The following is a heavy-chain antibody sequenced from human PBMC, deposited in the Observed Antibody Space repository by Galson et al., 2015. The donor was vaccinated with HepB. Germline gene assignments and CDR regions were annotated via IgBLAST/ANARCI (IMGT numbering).Heavy chain of an antibody. V-gene: IGHV4-34*01. J-gene: IGHJ6*03. D-gene: IGHD3-9*01. CDR3: ARGRGVYDILTGYYTYYYYYYMDV. CDR2: INHSGST. CDR1: GGSFSGYY. Sequence: ETLSLTCAVYGGSFSGYYWSWIRQPPGKGLEWIGEINHSGSTNYNPSLKSRVTISVDTSKNQFSLKLSSVTAADTAVYYCARGRGVYDILTGYYTYYYYYYMDVWGKGTTVTVSS.